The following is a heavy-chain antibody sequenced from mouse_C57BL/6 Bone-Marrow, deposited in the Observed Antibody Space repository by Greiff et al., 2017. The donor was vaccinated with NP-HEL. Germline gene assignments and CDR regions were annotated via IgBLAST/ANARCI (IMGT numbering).Heavy chain of an antibody. Sequence: VQLQESGPELVKPGASVKIPCKASGYTFTDYNMDWVKQSHGKSLEWIGDINPNNGGTIYNQKFKGKATLTVDKSSSTAYMELRSLTSEDTAVYYCARSRDGSPWFAYWGQGTLVTVSA. CDR3: ARSRDGSPWFAY. CDR2: INPNNGGT. V-gene: IGHV1-18*01. J-gene: IGHJ3*01. CDR1: GYTFTDYN. D-gene: IGHD2-3*01.